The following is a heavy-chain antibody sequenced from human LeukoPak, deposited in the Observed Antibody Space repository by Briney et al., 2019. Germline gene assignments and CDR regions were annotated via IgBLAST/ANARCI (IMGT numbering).Heavy chain of an antibody. CDR3: ARVVVAAITNWFDP. CDR1: GYTFTSYG. Sequence: GASVKVSCKASGYTFTSYGISWVRQAPGQGLEWMGWISAYNGNTNYAQKLQGRVTMTTDTSTSTAYMELRGLRSDDTAVYYCARVVVAAITNWFDPWGQGTLVTVSS. V-gene: IGHV1-18*01. J-gene: IGHJ5*02. CDR2: ISAYNGNT. D-gene: IGHD2-15*01.